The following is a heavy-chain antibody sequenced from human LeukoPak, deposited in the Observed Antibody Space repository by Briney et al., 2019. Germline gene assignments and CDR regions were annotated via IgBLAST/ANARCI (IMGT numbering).Heavy chain of an antibody. J-gene: IGHJ4*02. CDR3: ARSSLFGQLFADY. CDR2: INPNSGDT. CDR1: GYTFTGYY. D-gene: IGHD3-10*02. V-gene: IGHV1-2*02. Sequence: ASVKVSCKASGYTFTGYYMHWVRQAPGHGLEWVGWINPNSGDTNYAQKFQGRVTMTRDTSISTAYMELSRLRSDDTAVYYCARSSLFGQLFADYWGQGTLVTVSS.